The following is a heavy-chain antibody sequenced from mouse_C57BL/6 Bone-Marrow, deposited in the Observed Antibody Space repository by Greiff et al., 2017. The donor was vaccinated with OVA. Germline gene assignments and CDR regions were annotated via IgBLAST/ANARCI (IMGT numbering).Heavy chain of an antibody. CDR1: GFSLTSYA. CDR3: ARNEVYYDYDAGFAY. CDR2: IWTGGGT. D-gene: IGHD2-4*01. Sequence: VMLVESGPGLVAPSQSLSITCTVSGFSLTSYAISWVRQPPGKGLEWLGVIWTGGGTNYNSALKSRLSISKDNSKSQVFLKMNSLQTDDTARYYCARNEVYYDYDAGFAYWGQGTLVTVSA. J-gene: IGHJ3*01. V-gene: IGHV2-9-1*01.